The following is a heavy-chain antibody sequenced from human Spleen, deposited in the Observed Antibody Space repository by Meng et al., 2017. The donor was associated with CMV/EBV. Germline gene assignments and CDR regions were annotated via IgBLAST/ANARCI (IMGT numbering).Heavy chain of an antibody. Sequence: ASVKVSCKASGYIFSNYGISWVRQAPGQGLEWMGWISAYNGNTYYAQKIQGRVTMTTDTSTSTAYMELRSLRSAETAINYCARGSHCSPTRCFNVYYYYYGIDVWGQGTTVTVSS. CDR3: ARGSHCSPTRCFNVYYYYYGIDV. CDR1: GYIFSNYG. J-gene: IGHJ6*02. CDR2: ISAYNGNT. V-gene: IGHV1-18*01. D-gene: IGHD2-2*01.